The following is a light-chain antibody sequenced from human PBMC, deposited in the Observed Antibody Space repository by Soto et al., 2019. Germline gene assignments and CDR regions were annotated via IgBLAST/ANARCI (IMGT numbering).Light chain of an antibody. CDR2: SSS. J-gene: IGKJ1*01. CDR1: QTISNF. CDR3: QQRYNLPRT. Sequence: DIQLTQSPSSLSASVGDRVTIACRASQTISNFLNWYQGNPGKPPKLLIYSSSTLQSWVPSRFSGSGSGTDFTLTIHGLQPEDWASDWCQQRYNLPRTFGPGTKVEIK. V-gene: IGKV1-39*01.